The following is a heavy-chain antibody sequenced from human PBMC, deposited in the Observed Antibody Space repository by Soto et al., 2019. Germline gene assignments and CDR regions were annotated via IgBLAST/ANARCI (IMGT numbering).Heavy chain of an antibody. CDR3: ARDSSNYFDY. J-gene: IGHJ4*02. CDR2: ISPHNGKT. D-gene: IGHD4-4*01. Sequence: ASVKVSCKTSGYTFVTYYISWLRQAPGQGIEWMGWISPHNGKTNYIQSLQGRVTMTADTSTGTAYLELRSLQSNDTAVYFCARDSSNYFDYWGQGTLGTVPQ. CDR1: GYTFVTYY. V-gene: IGHV1-18*01.